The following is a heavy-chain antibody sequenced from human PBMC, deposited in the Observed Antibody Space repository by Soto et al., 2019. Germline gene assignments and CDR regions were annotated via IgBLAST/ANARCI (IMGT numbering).Heavy chain of an antibody. D-gene: IGHD3-10*01. V-gene: IGHV1-46*01. Sequence: QVQLVQSGAEVKKPGASVKVSCKASGYTFTSYYMHWVRQAPGQGLEWMGIINPSGGSTSYAQKFQGRVTMTRDTSTSTVYMGLSSLRSEDTAVYYFAREGPLLWFGELLRGGAFDIWGQGTMVTVSS. J-gene: IGHJ3*02. CDR1: GYTFTSYY. CDR3: AREGPLLWFGELLRGGAFDI. CDR2: INPSGGST.